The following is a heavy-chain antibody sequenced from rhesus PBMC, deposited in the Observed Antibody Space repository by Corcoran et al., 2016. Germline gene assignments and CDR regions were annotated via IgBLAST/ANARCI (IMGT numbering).Heavy chain of an antibody. J-gene: IGHJ4*01. D-gene: IGHD4-29*01. CDR3: TTGLTVAATMCDY. Sequence: EVQLVQSGAEVKKPGASVKISCQASGYTFTDFYLHWVRHAPRKGLEWMGRGDPEEGEAIHAQKFQDRVTITADTSTDTAYMELSSLRSEDTAVYYCTTGLTVAATMCDYWGQGVLVTVSS. CDR2: GDPEEGEA. CDR1: GYTFTDFY. V-gene: IGHV1-111*02.